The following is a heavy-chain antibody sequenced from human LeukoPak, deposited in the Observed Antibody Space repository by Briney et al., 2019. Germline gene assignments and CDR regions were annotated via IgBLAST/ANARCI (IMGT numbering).Heavy chain of an antibody. CDR1: GYSFSSYA. J-gene: IGHJ3*02. V-gene: IGHV1-69*13. CDR3: ARAARDYYDSSGYYGSDAFDI. CDR2: IIPIFGTA. Sequence: SVKVSCKASGYSFSSYAISWVRQAPGQGLEWMGGIIPIFGTANYAQKFQGRVTITADESTSTAYMELSSLRSEDTAVYYCARAARDYYDSSGYYGSDAFDIWGQGTMVTVSS. D-gene: IGHD3-22*01.